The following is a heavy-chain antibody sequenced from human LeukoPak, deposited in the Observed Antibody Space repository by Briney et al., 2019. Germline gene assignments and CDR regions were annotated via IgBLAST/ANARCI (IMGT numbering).Heavy chain of an antibody. CDR1: EFKFDDCA. V-gene: IGHV3-23*01. D-gene: IGHD1-26*01. CDR2: INGNGYSS. CDR3: TRRVGGTPDH. Sequence: GGSLRLSCAASEFKFDDCAMSWVRQAPGKGLEWVSSINGNGYSSYYALSVKGRFSISRDNSKNTLYLQMNSLRAEDTALYYCTRRVGGTPDHWGLGTLVTVSS. J-gene: IGHJ5*02.